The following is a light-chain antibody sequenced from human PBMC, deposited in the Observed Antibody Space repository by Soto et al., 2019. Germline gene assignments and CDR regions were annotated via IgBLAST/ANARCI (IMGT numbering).Light chain of an antibody. Sequence: EIVMTQSPATLSVSPGERATLSCRASQSVSSNLAWYQQKPGQAPRLLIYDASTRATGIPARFSGSGSGTELTLTISSLQSEDFAVYYCQQYYDWPITFGQGTRLEI. CDR1: QSVSSN. CDR2: DAS. J-gene: IGKJ5*01. CDR3: QQYYDWPIT. V-gene: IGKV3-15*01.